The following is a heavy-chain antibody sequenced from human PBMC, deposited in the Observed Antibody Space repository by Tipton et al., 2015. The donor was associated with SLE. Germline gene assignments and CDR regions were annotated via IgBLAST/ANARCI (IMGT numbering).Heavy chain of an antibody. V-gene: IGHV4-39*07. CDR1: GGSISSSSYY. D-gene: IGHD3-3*01. J-gene: IGHJ4*02. CDR2: IYHSGST. Sequence: LRLSCTVSGGSISSSSYYWDWIRQPPGKGLEWIGSIYHSGSTNYNPSLKSRVTISVDTSKNQFSLKLSSVTAADTAVYYCARGLGWSGLGYWGQGTLVTVSS. CDR3: ARGLGWSGLGY.